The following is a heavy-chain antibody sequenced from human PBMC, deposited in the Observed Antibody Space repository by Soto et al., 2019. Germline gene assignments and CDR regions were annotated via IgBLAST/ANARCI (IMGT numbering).Heavy chain of an antibody. V-gene: IGHV4-31*03. D-gene: IGHD3-10*02. J-gene: IGHJ6*03. Sequence: SETLSLTCSVSGGSISSGYYWTWIRQHPGKGLEWIGYIYYSGNTYYNPSLKSRVTISVDTSKNQFSLKLSSVTAADTAVYYCASTDYVAYYMDVWGQGTTVTVSS. CDR1: GGSISSGYY. CDR3: ASTDYVAYYMDV. CDR2: IYYSGNT.